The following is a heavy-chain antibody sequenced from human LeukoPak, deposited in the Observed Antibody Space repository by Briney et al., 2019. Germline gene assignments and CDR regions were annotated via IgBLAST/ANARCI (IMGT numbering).Heavy chain of an antibody. CDR1: GFTFDDYA. D-gene: IGHD1-7*01. CDR3: AAYHASGTFGYFQH. Sequence: GGSLRLSCAASGFTFDDYAMHWVRQAPGKGLEWLAVISYDGSNKYFADSVEGRLVVSRDNSNNTLYLHMNTLRPDDTGIYYCAAYHASGTFGYFQHWGQGTLVTVSS. V-gene: IGHV3-30*03. J-gene: IGHJ1*01. CDR2: ISYDGSNK.